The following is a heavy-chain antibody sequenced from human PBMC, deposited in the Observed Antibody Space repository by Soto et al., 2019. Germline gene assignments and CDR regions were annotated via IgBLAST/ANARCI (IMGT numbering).Heavy chain of an antibody. D-gene: IGHD4-17*01. J-gene: IGHJ4*02. V-gene: IGHV4-31*03. Sequence: QVQLQESGPGLVQPSETLSLTCSVSGGSINSASYHWSWLRQHPGKGLEFIGYIFYTGSTYYNPSRETRVTISVDTSKNHVSLRLNAVTAADTAVYYCARLDYGDSAFDSWGRGTLVTVSS. CDR2: IFYTGST. CDR1: GGSINSASYH. CDR3: ARLDYGDSAFDS.